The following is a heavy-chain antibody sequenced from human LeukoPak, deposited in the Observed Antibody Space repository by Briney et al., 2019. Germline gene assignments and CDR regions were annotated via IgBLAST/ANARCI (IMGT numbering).Heavy chain of an antibody. CDR2: ISAYNGNT. V-gene: IGHV1-18*04. Sequence: GASVKVSCKASGYTFTSYYMHWVRQAPGQGLEWMGWISAYNGNTNYAQKLQGRVSMTTDTSTSTAYMELRSLRSDDTAVYYCARDGLTGTTGDWFDPWGQGTLVTVSS. CDR3: ARDGLTGTTGDWFDP. CDR1: GYTFTSYY. J-gene: IGHJ5*02. D-gene: IGHD1-7*01.